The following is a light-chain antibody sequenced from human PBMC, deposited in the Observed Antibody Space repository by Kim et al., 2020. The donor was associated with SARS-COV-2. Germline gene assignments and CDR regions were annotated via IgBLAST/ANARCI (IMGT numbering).Light chain of an antibody. J-gene: IGKJ2*01. Sequence: EIVLTQSPGTLSLSPGERATLSCRASQSVSSSYLAWYQQKPGQAPRLLIYGASSRATGIPDRFSGSGSGTDFTLTISRLEPEDFAVYYCQQDGSSYTFGQGTKLEI. CDR1: QSVSSSY. V-gene: IGKV3-20*01. CDR3: QQDGSSYT. CDR2: GAS.